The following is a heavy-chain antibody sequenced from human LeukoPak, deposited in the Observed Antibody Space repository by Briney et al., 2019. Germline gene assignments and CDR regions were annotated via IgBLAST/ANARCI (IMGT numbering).Heavy chain of an antibody. Sequence: SVTVSCKASGGTFSSYAISWVRHAPGQGLEWMGGIIPIFGTANYAQKFQGRVTITTDESTSTAYMELSSLRSEDTAVYYCASPHCSSTSCYTGYYYMDVWGKGTTVTVSS. D-gene: IGHD2-2*02. CDR2: IIPIFGTA. J-gene: IGHJ6*03. V-gene: IGHV1-69*05. CDR1: GGTFSSYA. CDR3: ASPHCSSTSCYTGYYYMDV.